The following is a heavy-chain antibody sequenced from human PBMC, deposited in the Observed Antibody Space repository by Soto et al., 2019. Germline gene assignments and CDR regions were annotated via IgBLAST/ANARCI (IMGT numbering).Heavy chain of an antibody. CDR1: GCSIRTSGMC. CDR2: IDWDDDK. Sequence: GPTSMNPTPARPLPCPFSGCSIRTSGMCVSWIRQPPGKALEWLALIDWDDDKYYSTSLKTRLTISKDTSKNQVVLTMTNMDPVDTATYYCARIQVTTPYQGRSCHYFYGIDVCGEVTTVPV. D-gene: IGHD4-17*01. V-gene: IGHV2-70*01. CDR3: ARIQVTTPYQGRSCHYFYGIDV. J-gene: IGHJ6*02.